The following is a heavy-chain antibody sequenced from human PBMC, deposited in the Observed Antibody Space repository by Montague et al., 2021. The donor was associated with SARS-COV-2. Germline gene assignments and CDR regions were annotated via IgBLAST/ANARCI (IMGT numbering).Heavy chain of an antibody. CDR2: VDSAGST. CDR1: AGSLSSRGNY. CDR3: ARDEYNRYWYKY. Sequence: SETLSLTCTVSAGSLSSRGNYWGRIRQPPGMGLQWIGSVDSAGSTYYSPSLKGRVTISLDTSKNQFSLKLSSVTAADTAVYYCARDEYNRYWYKYWGQGALVTVSS. V-gene: IGHV4-39*07. D-gene: IGHD2-8*02. J-gene: IGHJ4*02.